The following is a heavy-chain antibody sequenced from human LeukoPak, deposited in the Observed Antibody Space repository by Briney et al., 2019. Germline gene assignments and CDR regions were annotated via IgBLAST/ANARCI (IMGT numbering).Heavy chain of an antibody. Sequence: PSETLSLTCAVYGGSFSGYYWSWIRQPPGKGLERIGEINHSGSTNYNPSLKSRVTISVDTSKNQFSLKLSSVTAADTAVYYCARGDGYNQARQFDYWGQGTLVTVSS. V-gene: IGHV4-34*01. CDR3: ARGDGYNQARQFDY. J-gene: IGHJ4*02. CDR1: GGSFSGYY. D-gene: IGHD5-24*01. CDR2: INHSGST.